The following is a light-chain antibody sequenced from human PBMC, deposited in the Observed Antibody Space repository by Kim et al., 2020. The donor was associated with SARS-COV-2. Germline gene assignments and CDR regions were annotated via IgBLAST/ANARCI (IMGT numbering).Light chain of an antibody. CDR2: GAS. CDR3: HQYGSSPQP. CDR1: QSVTSNY. Sequence: DIVLTHSPGTLSLSPGERATLSCRASQSVTSNYLAWYQQKPGQAPRLLIYGASNRATGIPGRFSGSGSGTDFTLIISSLEPEDFAVFYCHQYGSSPQPFGQGTKVDIK. J-gene: IGKJ1*01. V-gene: IGKV3-20*01.